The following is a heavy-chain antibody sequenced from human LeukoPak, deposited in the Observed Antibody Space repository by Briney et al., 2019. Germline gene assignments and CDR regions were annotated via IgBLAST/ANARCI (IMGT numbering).Heavy chain of an antibody. Sequence: ASVKVSCKASGYTFTGYYMHWVRQAPGQGLEWMGWINPNSGGTNYAQKFQGRVTMTRDTSISTAYMELSRLRSDDTAVYYCAREGPYAQWLWTRYYYMDVWGKGTTVTVSS. CDR2: INPNSGGT. J-gene: IGHJ6*03. V-gene: IGHV1-2*02. CDR1: GYTFTGYY. CDR3: AREGPYAQWLWTRYYYMDV. D-gene: IGHD3-22*01.